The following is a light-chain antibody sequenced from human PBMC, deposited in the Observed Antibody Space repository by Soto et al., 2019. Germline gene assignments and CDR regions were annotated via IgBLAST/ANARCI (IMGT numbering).Light chain of an antibody. V-gene: IGKV3-15*01. J-gene: IGKJ5*01. Sequence: EIVMTQSPATLSVSPGERVSLSCRASQSVNSKLAWYQQKPGQAPRLLIYGASTRATGIPARFSGSGSGTEFTLTISSLQSEDFAVYFCQPYNNWPPITFGQGTRLEIK. CDR1: QSVNSK. CDR3: QPYNNWPPIT. CDR2: GAS.